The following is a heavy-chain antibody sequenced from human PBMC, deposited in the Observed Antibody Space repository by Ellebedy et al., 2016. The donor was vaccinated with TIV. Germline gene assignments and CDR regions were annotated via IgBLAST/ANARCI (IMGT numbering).Heavy chain of an antibody. CDR2: IGASGGDT. CDR3: AKDTNGANSPVDY. CDR1: GFTFSSYT. V-gene: IGHV3-23*01. D-gene: IGHD1-1*01. Sequence: GESLKISXAASGFTFSSYTMSWVRQAPGKGLEWVSAIGASGGDTYYAASVKGRFAISRDNSKNTLYLQINTLRADDTAVYYCAKDTNGANSPVDYWGQGTLVTVSS. J-gene: IGHJ4*02.